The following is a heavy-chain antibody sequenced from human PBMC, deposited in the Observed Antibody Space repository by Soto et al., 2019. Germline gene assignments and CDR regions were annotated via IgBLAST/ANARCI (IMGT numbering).Heavy chain of an antibody. D-gene: IGHD6-19*01. CDR2: TYYRSKWYN. J-gene: IGHJ6*02. CDR3: ARVSHSSGWYSYYYGMDV. Sequence: SQTLSLTCAISGDSVSSNSAAWNWIRQSPSRGLEWLGRTYYRSKWYNDYAVSVKSRITINPDTSKNQFSLQLNSVTPEDTAVYYCARVSHSSGWYSYYYGMDVWGQGTTVTVSS. CDR1: GDSVSSNSAA. V-gene: IGHV6-1*01.